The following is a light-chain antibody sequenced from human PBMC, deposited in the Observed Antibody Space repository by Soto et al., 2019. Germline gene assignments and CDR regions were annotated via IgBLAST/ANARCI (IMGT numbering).Light chain of an antibody. CDR3: QQYKNWPKM. CDR1: QGVSSN. J-gene: IGKJ1*01. Sequence: EIVMTQSPATLSVSPGERATLSCRASQGVSSNLAWSQQKPGQSPRLLIEGTSTRATGIPARVSGSGSGTEFTLTISSLQSEDVAVYYCQQYKNWPKMFGQGTKVDIK. CDR2: GTS. V-gene: IGKV3-15*01.